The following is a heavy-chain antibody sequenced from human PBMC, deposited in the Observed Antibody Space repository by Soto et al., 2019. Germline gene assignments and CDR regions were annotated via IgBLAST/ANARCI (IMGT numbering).Heavy chain of an antibody. Sequence: QVQLLESGGALVKPGGSLRLSCAASGFTFSDYYMSWIRQAPGKGLEWVSYISSSGSTIYYAESVKGRFTISRDNANNSLSLQMNSLKDEDTAVYYCARGGSESSAWYPWFDPWGQGTLVTVSS. D-gene: IGHD6-19*01. V-gene: IGHV3-11*01. CDR1: GFTFSDYY. CDR2: ISSSGSTI. J-gene: IGHJ5*02. CDR3: ARGGSESSAWYPWFDP.